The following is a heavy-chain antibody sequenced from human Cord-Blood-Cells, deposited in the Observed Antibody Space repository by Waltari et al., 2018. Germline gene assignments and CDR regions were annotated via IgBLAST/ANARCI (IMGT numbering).Heavy chain of an antibody. D-gene: IGHD4-4*01. Sequence: QVQLQQWGAGLLKPSETMSLTCAVDGGSFSCYYWSWIRQPPGKGLEWIGEINHSGSTNYNPSLKSRVTISVDTSKNQFSLKLSSVTAADTAVYYCARGVTVTRNAFDIWGQGTMVTVSS. CDR1: GGSFSCYY. CDR3: ARGVTVTRNAFDI. CDR2: INHSGST. V-gene: IGHV4-34*01. J-gene: IGHJ3*02.